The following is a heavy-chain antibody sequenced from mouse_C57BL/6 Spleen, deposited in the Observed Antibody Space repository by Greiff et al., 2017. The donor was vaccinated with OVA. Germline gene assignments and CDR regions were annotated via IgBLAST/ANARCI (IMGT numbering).Heavy chain of an antibody. CDR2: IDPENGDT. CDR3: TTWDDGTFDY. CDR1: GFNIKDDY. J-gene: IGHJ2*01. V-gene: IGHV14-4*01. D-gene: IGHD4-1*01. Sequence: EVQGVESGAELVRPGASVKLSCTASGFNIKDDYMHWVKQRPEQGLEWIGWIDPENGDTEYASKFQGKATITADTSSNTAYLQLSSLTSEDTAVYYCTTWDDGTFDYWGQGTTLTVSS.